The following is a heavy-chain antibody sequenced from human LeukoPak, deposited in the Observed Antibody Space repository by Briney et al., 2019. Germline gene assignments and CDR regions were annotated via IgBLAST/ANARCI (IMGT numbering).Heavy chain of an antibody. V-gene: IGHV4-4*02. D-gene: IGHD4-11*01. J-gene: IGHJ4*02. Sequence: SETLSLTCAVSGGSISSSYWWSWIRQPPGKGLEWIGEIYHSGSTNYNLSLKSRVTMSVDTSKNQFSLKLSSVTAADTAVYYCVRLDYSNFFDYWGQGNLVTVSS. CDR2: IYHSGST. CDR1: GGSISSSYW. CDR3: VRLDYSNFFDY.